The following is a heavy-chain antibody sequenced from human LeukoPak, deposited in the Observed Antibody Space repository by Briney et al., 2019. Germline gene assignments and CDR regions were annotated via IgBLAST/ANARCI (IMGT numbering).Heavy chain of an antibody. CDR2: IYDSGST. D-gene: IGHD6-6*01. V-gene: IGHV4-59*01. J-gene: IGHJ6*02. CDR1: GGSISSYY. CDR3: ARDRPGYSSSSAFGMYYYYGMDV. Sequence: PSETLPLTCTVSGGSISSYYWSWIRQPPGKGLEWIGYIYDSGSTNYNPSLKSRVTISVDTSKNQFSLKLSSVTAADTAVYYCARDRPGYSSSSAFGMYYYYGMDVWGQGTTVTVSS.